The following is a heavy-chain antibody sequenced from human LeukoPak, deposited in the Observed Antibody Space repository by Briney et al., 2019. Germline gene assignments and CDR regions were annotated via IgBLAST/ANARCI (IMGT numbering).Heavy chain of an antibody. CDR3: ASYYGSGNAFDI. Sequence: PSETLSLTCTVSGYSISSGYYWVWIRQPPGKGLEWIGSIYHSGSTNYNPSLKSRVTISVDTPKNQFSLKLTSVTAADTAVYYCASYYGSGNAFDIWGQGTMVTVSS. D-gene: IGHD3-10*01. CDR1: GYSISSGYY. CDR2: IYHSGST. V-gene: IGHV4-38-2*02. J-gene: IGHJ3*02.